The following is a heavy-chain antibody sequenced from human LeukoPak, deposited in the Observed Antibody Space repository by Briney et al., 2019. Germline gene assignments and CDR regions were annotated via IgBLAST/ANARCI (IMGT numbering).Heavy chain of an antibody. V-gene: IGHV5-51*01. J-gene: IGHJ4*02. Sequence: GASLQISCKGSGSTFTSYWIGWVRQVPGKGLEWMGIIYPDDSDTRYSPSFQGQVTISADKSISTAYLQWSGLQASDTAMYYCARDYGSGSYYYDYWGQGTLVTVSS. CDR1: GSTFTSYW. CDR3: ARDYGSGSYYYDY. CDR2: IYPDDSDT. D-gene: IGHD3-10*01.